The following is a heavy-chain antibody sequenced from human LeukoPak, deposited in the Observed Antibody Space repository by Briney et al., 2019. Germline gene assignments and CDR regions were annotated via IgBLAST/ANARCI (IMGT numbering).Heavy chain of an antibody. CDR1: GGSISSSSYY. CDR2: IYYSGST. V-gene: IGHV4-39*01. J-gene: IGHJ4*02. Sequence: SETLSLTCTVSGGSISSSSYYWGWIRRPPGKGLEWIGSIYYSGSTYYNPSLKSRVTISVDTSKNQFSPKLSSVTAADTAVYYCARLEMATITYWGQGTLVTVSS. CDR3: ARLEMATITY. D-gene: IGHD5-24*01.